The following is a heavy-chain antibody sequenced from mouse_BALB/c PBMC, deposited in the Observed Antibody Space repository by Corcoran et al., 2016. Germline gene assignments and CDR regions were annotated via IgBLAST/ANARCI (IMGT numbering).Heavy chain of an antibody. V-gene: IGHV1S136*01. CDR1: GYTFTSYV. D-gene: IGHD1-1*01. CDR3: ARSEDTTVSDWFAY. J-gene: IGHJ3*01. CDR2: INPYNDGT. Sequence: EVQLQQSGPELVKPGASVKMSCKASGYTFTSYVMHWVKQKPGQGLEWIGYINPYNDGTKYNEKFKGKATLTSDKSSSTAYMELSSLTSEDSAVYYCARSEDTTVSDWFAYWGQGTLVTVSA.